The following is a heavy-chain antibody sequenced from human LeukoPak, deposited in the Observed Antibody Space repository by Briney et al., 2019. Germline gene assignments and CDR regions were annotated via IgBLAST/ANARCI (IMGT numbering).Heavy chain of an antibody. V-gene: IGHV3-30*02. CDR3: AKDGQRGDY. D-gene: IGHD6-25*01. J-gene: IGHJ4*02. CDR2: IRYYGSNK. CDR1: GFTFSSYG. Sequence: GESLRLSCAASGFTFSSYGMHWVRQAPGKGLQLVAFIRYYGSNKYYADSLKRLFPISRHNSQNTLYLQMNSLRAEDTAVYYCAKDGQRGDYGGQGTLVTVSS.